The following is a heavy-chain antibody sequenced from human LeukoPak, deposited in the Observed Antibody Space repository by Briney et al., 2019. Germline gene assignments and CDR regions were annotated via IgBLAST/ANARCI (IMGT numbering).Heavy chain of an antibody. CDR2: INHSGSA. CDR3: ARARRDSGYYRIDY. Sequence: SETLSLTCTVSGGSISSYYWSWIRQPPGKGLEWIGEINHSGSANYNPSPNRRVTISVDTSKNQFSLRLSAVTAADTAVYYCARARRDSGYYRIDYWGQGTLVTVSS. CDR1: GGSISSYY. V-gene: IGHV4-34*01. D-gene: IGHD3-3*01. J-gene: IGHJ4*02.